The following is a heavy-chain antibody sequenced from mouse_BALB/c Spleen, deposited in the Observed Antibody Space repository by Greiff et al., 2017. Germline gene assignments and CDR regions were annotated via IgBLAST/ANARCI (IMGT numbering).Heavy chain of an antibody. CDR2: ISSGSSTI. V-gene: IGHV5-17*02. CDR3: ARDDGYYPDY. D-gene: IGHD2-3*01. CDR1: GFTFSSFG. J-gene: IGHJ2*01. Sequence: EVQLQQSGGGLVQPGGSRKLSCAASGFTFSSFGMHWVRQAPEKGLEWVAYISSGSSTIYYADTVKGRFTISRDNPKNTLFLQMTSLRSEDTAMYYCARDDGYYPDYWGQGTTLTVSS.